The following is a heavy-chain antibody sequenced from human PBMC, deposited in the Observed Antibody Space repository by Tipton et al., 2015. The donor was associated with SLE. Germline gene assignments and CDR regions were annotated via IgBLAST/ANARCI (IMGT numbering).Heavy chain of an antibody. J-gene: IGHJ3*02. CDR2: IFHTGNS. CDR1: GDSISSGFF. Sequence: TLSLTCTVSGDSISSGFFWGWVRQPPGKGLQWIGSIFHTGNSHDNPSFKSRVTISVDTSKNQISLKVHSVTAADTAVYYCARWEGVLSAFDIWGQGTVVTVSS. D-gene: IGHD1-26*01. CDR3: ARWEGVLSAFDI. V-gene: IGHV4-38-2*02.